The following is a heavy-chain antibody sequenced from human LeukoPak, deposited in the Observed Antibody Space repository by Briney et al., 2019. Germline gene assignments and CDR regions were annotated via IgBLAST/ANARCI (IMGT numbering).Heavy chain of an antibody. CDR1: GFTVSSNS. D-gene: IGHD5-12*01. CDR2: IYSGGRT. J-gene: IGHJ6*02. V-gene: IGHV3-66*04. CDR3: ARHLYVDIVAPSGMDV. Sequence: PGGSLRLSCAASGFTVSSNSMSWVRQAPGKGLEWVSVIYSGGRTYYADSVKGRFTISKDNSKNTLYLQMNSLRAEDTAVYYCARHLYVDIVAPSGMDVWGQGTTVTVSS.